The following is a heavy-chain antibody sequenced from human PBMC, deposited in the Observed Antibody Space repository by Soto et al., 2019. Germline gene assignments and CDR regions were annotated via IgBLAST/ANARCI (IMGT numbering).Heavy chain of an antibody. CDR2: ISPYNDYT. J-gene: IGHJ6*02. CDR3: ARGGYYDNSWGKLSHYGLDD. V-gene: IGHV1-18*01. D-gene: IGHD3-16*01. Sequence: QVQLAQSANEVKKPGASVRVSCKAAGYTFIRYGIAWVRQAPGQGLEWMGWISPYNDYTVYAQKFRVRVSITADTYTITVYINLRGLKSDDTAVYYCARGGYYDNSWGKLSHYGLDDWGQGTSVSVSS. CDR1: GYTFIRYG.